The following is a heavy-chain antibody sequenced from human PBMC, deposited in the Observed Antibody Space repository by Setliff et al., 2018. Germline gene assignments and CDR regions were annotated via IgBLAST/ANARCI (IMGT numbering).Heavy chain of an antibody. CDR3: SRLVRYCTTTTCQRASGAEF. CDR2: ISAYTGNT. J-gene: IGHJ4*02. Sequence: ASVKVSCKASAYIFSSYGINWVRQAPGQGLEWMGWISAYTGNTNYAQKLQGRVSMTTDTSTSTAYMELRSLTSDDTAVYYCSRLVRYCTTTTCQRASGAEFWGQGTLVTVSS. CDR1: AYIFSSYG. D-gene: IGHD2-8*01. V-gene: IGHV1-18*01.